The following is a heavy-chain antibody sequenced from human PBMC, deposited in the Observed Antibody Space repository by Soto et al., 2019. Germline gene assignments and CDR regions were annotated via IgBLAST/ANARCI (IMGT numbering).Heavy chain of an antibody. V-gene: IGHV4-39*01. J-gene: IGHJ5*02. Sequence: SETLSLTCTVSGGSINISGYYWGWLRQPPGKGLEWIGSIFYTGSTYYNPSVKSRVSMSVDTSKNQFSLKLSSVTAADTAVYYCARRGLNGPFAPWGQGTLVTVSS. CDR2: IFYTGST. CDR1: GGSINISGYY. CDR3: ARRGLNGPFAP.